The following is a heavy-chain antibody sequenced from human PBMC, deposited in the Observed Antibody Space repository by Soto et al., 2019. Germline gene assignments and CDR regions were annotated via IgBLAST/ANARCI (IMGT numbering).Heavy chain of an antibody. Sequence: EVQLLESGGGLVQPGGSLRLSCAASGFTFAAKPMSWVARPQGRGRGWVSAISGSGGSTYYADSVKGRFTISRDNSKNTLYLQMNSLRAEDTAVYYCAKQPRRYSSRWFDPWGQGTLVTVSS. CDR1: GFTFAAKP. D-gene: IGHD6-13*01. CDR2: ISGSGGST. V-gene: IGHV3-23*01. CDR3: AKQPRRYSSRWFDP. J-gene: IGHJ5*02.